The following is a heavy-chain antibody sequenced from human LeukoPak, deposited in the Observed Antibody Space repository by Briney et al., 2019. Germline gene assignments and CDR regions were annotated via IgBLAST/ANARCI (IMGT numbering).Heavy chain of an antibody. Sequence: PGGSLRLSCAASGFTCSSYNRNWVRQAPGKGLEWVSYISSSSSAIYYADSVKGRFTISRDNAKNSLYLQMNSLRAEDTAVYYCARGGNRDYWGQGTLVTVSS. CDR2: ISSSSSAI. CDR3: ARGGNRDY. D-gene: IGHD1-14*01. CDR1: GFTCSSYN. J-gene: IGHJ4*02. V-gene: IGHV3-48*01.